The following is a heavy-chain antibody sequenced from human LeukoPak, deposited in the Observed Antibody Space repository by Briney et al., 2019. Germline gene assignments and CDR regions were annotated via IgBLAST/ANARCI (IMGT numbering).Heavy chain of an antibody. CDR3: ARREVTEGIDY. V-gene: IGHV3-21*01. CDR2: ISSSSSYI. J-gene: IGHJ4*02. Sequence: GGSLRLSCAASGFTFSSYSMNWVRQAPGKGLEWVSSISSSSSYIYYADSVKGRLTISRDNAKNSLYLQMNSLRAEDTAVYYCARREVTEGIDYWGQGTLVTVSS. D-gene: IGHD2-21*02. CDR1: GFTFSSYS.